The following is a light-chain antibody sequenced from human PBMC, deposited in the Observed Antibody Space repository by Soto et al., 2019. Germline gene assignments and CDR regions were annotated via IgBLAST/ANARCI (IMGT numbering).Light chain of an antibody. CDR3: QQYSKWPIT. V-gene: IGKV3D-20*02. CDR2: DTS. J-gene: IGKJ5*01. Sequence: EIVLTQSPGTLSLSPGERATLSCRASQSVTSNYLAWYQQKPGQAPGLLIYDTSTRASGVPDRFSGSGSGTEFTLTISRLEPEDFAVYYCQQYSKWPITFGQGTRLEIK. CDR1: QSVTSNY.